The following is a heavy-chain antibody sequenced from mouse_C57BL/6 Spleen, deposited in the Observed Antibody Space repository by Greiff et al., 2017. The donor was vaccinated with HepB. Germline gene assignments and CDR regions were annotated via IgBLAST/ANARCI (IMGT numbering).Heavy chain of an antibody. CDR3: TRDYGSSYGYFDV. D-gene: IGHD1-1*01. V-gene: IGHV1-15*01. J-gene: IGHJ1*03. CDR2: IDPETGGT. CDR1: GYTFTDYE. Sequence: VQLQQSGAELVRPGASVTLSCKASGYTFTDYEMHWVKQTPVHGLEWIGAIDPETGGTAYNQKFKGKVILTADKSSSTAYMELRSLTSEDSAVYYCTRDYGSSYGYFDVWGTGTTVTVSS.